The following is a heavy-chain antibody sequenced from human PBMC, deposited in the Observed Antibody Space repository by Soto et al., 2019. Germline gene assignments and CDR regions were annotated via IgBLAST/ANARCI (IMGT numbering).Heavy chain of an antibody. CDR2: ISGSGGST. D-gene: IGHD5-18*01. Sequence: WSLRLSCAASGFTFSSYAMSWVRQAPGKGLEWVSAISGSGGSTYYADSVKGRFTISRDNSKNTLYLQMNSLRAEDTAVYYCAKDRGYSYGWAYYYYGMDVWGQGTTVTVS. V-gene: IGHV3-23*01. CDR3: AKDRGYSYGWAYYYYGMDV. CDR1: GFTFSSYA. J-gene: IGHJ6*02.